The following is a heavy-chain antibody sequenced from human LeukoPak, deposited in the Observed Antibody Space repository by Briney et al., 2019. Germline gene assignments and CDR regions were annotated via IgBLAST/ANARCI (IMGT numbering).Heavy chain of an antibody. J-gene: IGHJ5*02. Sequence: PSETLSLTCTVSGGSISSYYWSWIRQPPGKGLEWIRYISYSGSTNYNPSLKSRVTISIDTSKNHFSLKLSSVTAADTAVYFCARERVNYDFWSGVPDFDPWGQGTLVTVSS. CDR1: GGSISSYY. D-gene: IGHD3-3*01. CDR2: ISYSGST. V-gene: IGHV4-59*01. CDR3: ARERVNYDFWSGVPDFDP.